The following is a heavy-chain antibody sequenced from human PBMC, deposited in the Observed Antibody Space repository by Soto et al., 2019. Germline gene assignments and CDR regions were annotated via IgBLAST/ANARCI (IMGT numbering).Heavy chain of an antibody. J-gene: IGHJ6*02. V-gene: IGHV5-51*01. D-gene: IGHD5-18*01. Sequence: GESLKISCKGSGDSFPSYWIGWVRQMPGKGLEWMGSIYPGDSESRYSPSFQGQVTISIDKSVSTAYLQWSSLKASDSAMYYCARHWGGYSDGYSTPTDVWGQGTTVTVS. CDR1: GDSFPSYW. CDR2: IYPGDSES. CDR3: ARHWGGYSDGYSTPTDV.